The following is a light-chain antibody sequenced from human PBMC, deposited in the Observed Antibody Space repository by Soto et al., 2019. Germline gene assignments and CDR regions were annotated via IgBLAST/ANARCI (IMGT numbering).Light chain of an antibody. V-gene: IGKV3-20*01. CDR2: GAS. Sequence: EIVLTQSLGTLSLYPGDRATLSCSASQSVSSSYLAWYQQKPGQAPRLLIYGASTRATGIPDRFSGDGSVTHFTLTISRLEAEDFVMYYCQQYGSSPITFGQGTRL. CDR1: QSVSSSY. J-gene: IGKJ5*01. CDR3: QQYGSSPIT.